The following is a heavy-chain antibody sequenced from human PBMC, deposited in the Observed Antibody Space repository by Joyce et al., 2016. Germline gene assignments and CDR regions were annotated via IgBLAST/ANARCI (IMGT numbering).Heavy chain of an antibody. CDR2: IRNKGNSHTT. Sequence: EVQLVESGGGLVQPGVSLRLSCVVSGFTFSDHHMDWVRQAPGKGLEWVGRIRNKGNSHTTEYAASVKGRFSISRDDSQNSMYLQMNSLKTEDTAVYFCARRPAQSRYNDYWGQGTLVTVSS. D-gene: IGHD1-1*01. V-gene: IGHV3-72*01. CDR3: ARRPAQSRYNDY. CDR1: GFTFSDHH. J-gene: IGHJ4*02.